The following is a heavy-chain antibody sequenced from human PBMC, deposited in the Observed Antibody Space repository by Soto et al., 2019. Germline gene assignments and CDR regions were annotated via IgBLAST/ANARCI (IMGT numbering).Heavy chain of an antibody. J-gene: IGHJ5*02. D-gene: IGHD6-13*01. V-gene: IGHV1-18*01. CDR3: AREYSRNNWFDP. CDR1: GYTFTSYG. Sequence: SVKVSCKASGYTFTSYGISWVRQAPGQGLEWMGWISAYNGNTNYAQKLQGRVAMTTDTSTSTAYMELRSLRSDDTAVYYCAREYSRNNWFDPWGQGTLVTVSS. CDR2: ISAYNGNT.